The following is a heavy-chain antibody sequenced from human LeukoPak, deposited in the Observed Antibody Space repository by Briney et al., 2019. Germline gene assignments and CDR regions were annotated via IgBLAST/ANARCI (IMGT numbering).Heavy chain of an antibody. CDR1: GFTFRSSA. CDR2: ISGSGGST. V-gene: IGHV3-23*01. CDR3: AKSSSATTGSPTDY. J-gene: IGHJ4*02. D-gene: IGHD1-14*01. Sequence: GRSLRLSCAVSGFTFRSSAMSWVRQAPGKGLECVSAISGSGGSTYYANSVTGRFTISRDNSKNTLYLQMNSLRAEDTAVYYCAKSSSATTGSPTDYWGQGTLVTVSS.